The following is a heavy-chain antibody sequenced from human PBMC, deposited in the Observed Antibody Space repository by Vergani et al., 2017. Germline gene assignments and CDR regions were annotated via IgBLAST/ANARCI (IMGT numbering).Heavy chain of an antibody. CDR2: ISAYNGNT. CDR3: ARVEFLLEPRNPYYFDY. D-gene: IGHD3-9*01. Sequence: QVQLVQSGAEVKKPGSSVKVSCKASGGTFSSYTISWVRQAPGQGLEWMGWISAYNGNTNYAQKLQGRVTMTTDTSTSTAYMGLRSLRSDDTAVYYCARVEFLLEPRNPYYFDYWGQGTLVTVSS. V-gene: IGHV1-18*01. CDR1: GGTFSSYT. J-gene: IGHJ4*02.